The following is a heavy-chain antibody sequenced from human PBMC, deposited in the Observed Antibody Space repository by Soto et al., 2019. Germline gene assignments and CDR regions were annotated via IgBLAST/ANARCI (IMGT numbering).Heavy chain of an antibody. J-gene: IGHJ4*02. V-gene: IGHV3-23*01. CDR2: ISGSGGST. D-gene: IGHD2-2*01. CDR3: AKDLLPKVVVPAAMVH. CDR1: GFTFSSYA. Sequence: GGSLRLSCAASGFTFSSYAMSWVRQAPGKGLEWVSAISGSGGSTYYADSVKGRFTISRDNSKNTLYLQMNSLRAEDTAVYYCAKDLLPKVVVPAAMVHWGQGTLVTVSS.